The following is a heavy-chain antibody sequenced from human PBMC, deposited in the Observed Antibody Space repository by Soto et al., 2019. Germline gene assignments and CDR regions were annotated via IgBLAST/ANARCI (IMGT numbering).Heavy chain of an antibody. Sequence: QVQVVESGGGLVKPGGSLRLSCAASGFAFSAYYMSWLRQAPGKGLEWVSYIGTTGSPIYYADSVKGRFTISRDNAKNSLYLHMNSMRAEDTAVYSCARDIGYCSGGTCSRRGAFDIWGQGTMVTVSS. CDR3: ARDIGYCSGGTCSRRGAFDI. D-gene: IGHD2-15*01. CDR2: IGTTGSPI. V-gene: IGHV3-11*01. J-gene: IGHJ3*02. CDR1: GFAFSAYY.